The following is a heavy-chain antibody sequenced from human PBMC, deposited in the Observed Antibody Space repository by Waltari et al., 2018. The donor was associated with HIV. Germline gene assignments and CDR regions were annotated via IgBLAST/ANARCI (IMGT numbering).Heavy chain of an antibody. CDR2: INHSEST. V-gene: IGHV4-34*01. J-gene: IGHJ6*02. CDR1: GGSFSGSF. D-gene: IGHD2-2*01. CDR3: ARARLVSRGQYCSTTSCLPHYYYYYGMDV. Sequence: QVQLRQWGAGLLKPSETLSLTCPVYGGSFSGSFWRWIRQPPGKGLEWLGEINHSESTNYNPSLKGRVTISVDTSKNQFSLKLTSVTAADTAVFYCARARLVSRGQYCSTTSCLPHYYYYYGMDVWGQGTTVTVSS.